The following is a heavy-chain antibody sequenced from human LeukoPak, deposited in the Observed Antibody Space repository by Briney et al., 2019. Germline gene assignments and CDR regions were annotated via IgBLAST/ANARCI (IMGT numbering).Heavy chain of an antibody. CDR2: ISDGGGIT. D-gene: IGHD2/OR15-2a*01. Sequence: GSLRPSCAASGFTFSSYSMYWVRQAPGRGLEWVSSISDGGGITYYADSVKGRFTISRDNSKNTLYLQMNGLRAEDTAVYYCAKKGSTILAYRYFEYWGQGTLVSVSS. CDR1: GFTFSSYS. CDR3: AKKGSTILAYRYFEY. V-gene: IGHV3-23*01. J-gene: IGHJ4*02.